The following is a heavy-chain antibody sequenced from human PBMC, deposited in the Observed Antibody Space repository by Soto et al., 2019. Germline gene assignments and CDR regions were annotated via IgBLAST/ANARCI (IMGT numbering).Heavy chain of an antibody. J-gene: IGHJ6*02. Sequence: QVQLQESGPGLVKPSQTLSLTCSVSGGSISSGGFYWSWIRQHPGKGLEWIGYIYYIGSPSYNPALKYRVTISRDAPNHQFSRRLRSGSAADTAGYYCARAGDDSYGSGAGGLDVWGQGTTVTVSS. CDR2: IYYIGSP. D-gene: IGHD3-10*01. CDR3: ARAGDDSYGSGAGGLDV. CDR1: GGSISSGGFY. V-gene: IGHV4-31*03.